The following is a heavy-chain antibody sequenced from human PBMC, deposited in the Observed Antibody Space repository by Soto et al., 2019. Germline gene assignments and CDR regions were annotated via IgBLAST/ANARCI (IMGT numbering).Heavy chain of an antibody. CDR2: RWNDGSNK. V-gene: IGHV3-33*01. D-gene: IGHD1-1*01. CDR1: GFTFSSCV. J-gene: IGHJ3*02. CDR3: AIETKEKGQTSDI. Sequence: QGQLVESGGGVVQPERSLRLSCAASGFTFSSCVMHWVRQAPGKGLEWVAARWNDGSNKYYAESVKGRFTISRDNSKNTLYLQMNSLRVEDTAVYFCAIETKEKGQTSDIWGQGTMVTVSS.